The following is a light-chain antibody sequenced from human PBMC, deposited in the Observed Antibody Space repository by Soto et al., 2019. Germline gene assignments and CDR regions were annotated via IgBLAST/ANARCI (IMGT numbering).Light chain of an antibody. CDR3: QHYRTS. CDR2: GAS. J-gene: IGKJ4*01. Sequence: EIVLTQSPGTLALSPGERATLSCRASQSVSSSYLAWYQQKPGQAPRQLIYGASSRATGIPDRFSGSGSGTYFTLTITRLEPDDCAVYYCQHYRTSFGGGTRVEIK. CDR1: QSVSSSY. V-gene: IGKV3-20*01.